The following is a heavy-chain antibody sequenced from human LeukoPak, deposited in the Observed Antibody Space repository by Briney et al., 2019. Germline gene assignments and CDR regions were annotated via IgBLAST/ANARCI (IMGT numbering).Heavy chain of an antibody. CDR2: INHSGST. CDR3: AREKAAAGTRSYYYYGMDV. J-gene: IGHJ6*02. CDR1: GGSFSGYY. V-gene: IGHV4-34*01. Sequence: PSETLSLTCAVYGGSFSGYYWSWIRQPPGKGLEWIGEINHSGSTNYNPSLKSRVTISVDTSKNQFSLKLSSVTAADTAVYYCAREKAAAGTRSYYYYGMDVWGQGTTVTVSS. D-gene: IGHD6-13*01.